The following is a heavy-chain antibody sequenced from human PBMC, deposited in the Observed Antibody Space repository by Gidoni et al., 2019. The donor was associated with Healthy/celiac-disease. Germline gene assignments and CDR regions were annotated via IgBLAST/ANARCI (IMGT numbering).Heavy chain of an antibody. J-gene: IGHJ5*02. Sequence: QVQLVESGGGVVQLRGYLRRACAASGFTFRCYGMHWVRQAPGKGVVWVAFIRYDGSNKYYADSLKGRFTISRDNSKNTLYLQMNSLRAEDTAVYYGAKDTGLNWFDPWGQGTLVTVSS. V-gene: IGHV3-30*02. D-gene: IGHD3-10*01. CDR2: IRYDGSNK. CDR3: AKDTGLNWFDP. CDR1: GFTFRCYG.